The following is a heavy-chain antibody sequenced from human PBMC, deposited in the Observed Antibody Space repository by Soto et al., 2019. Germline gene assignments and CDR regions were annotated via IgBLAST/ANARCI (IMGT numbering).Heavy chain of an antibody. D-gene: IGHD3-22*01. CDR3: AKDYYDSSGYSYDAFDI. V-gene: IGHV3-23*01. CDR1: GFTFSSYA. CDR2: ISGSGGST. Sequence: PGGSLRLSCAASGFTFSSYAMSWVRQAPGKGLEWVSAISGSGGSTYYADSVKGRFTISRDNSKNTLYLQMNSLGAEDTAVYYCAKDYYDSSGYSYDAFDIWGQGTMVTVSS. J-gene: IGHJ3*02.